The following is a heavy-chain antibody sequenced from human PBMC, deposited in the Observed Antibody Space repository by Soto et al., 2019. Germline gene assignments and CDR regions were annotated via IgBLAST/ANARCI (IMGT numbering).Heavy chain of an antibody. J-gene: IGHJ4*02. CDR1: GFTFSSYS. V-gene: IGHV3-21*01. D-gene: IGHD3-16*01. Sequence: GGSLRLSCAASGFTFSSYSMNWVRQAPGKGLEWVSSISSSSSYIYYADSVKGRFTISRDNAKNSLYLQMNSLRAEDTAVYYCARGGLGEFDYYFDYSGPGTMLTVSS. CDR3: ARGGLGEFDYYFDY. CDR2: ISSSSSYI.